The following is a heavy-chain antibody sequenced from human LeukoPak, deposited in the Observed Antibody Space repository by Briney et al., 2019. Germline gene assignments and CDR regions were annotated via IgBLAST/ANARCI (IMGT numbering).Heavy chain of an antibody. D-gene: IGHD6-19*01. J-gene: IGHJ4*02. CDR3: AGGGGWVFDY. Sequence: GGSLRLSCAASGFPLSSYSINWVRQAPGKGLEWVANIKQDGSETYYVDSVKGRFTISRDNAKESLYLRMNSLRAEDTAVYYCAGGGGWVFDYWGQGTLVTVSS. CDR2: IKQDGSET. V-gene: IGHV3-7*01. CDR1: GFPLSSYS.